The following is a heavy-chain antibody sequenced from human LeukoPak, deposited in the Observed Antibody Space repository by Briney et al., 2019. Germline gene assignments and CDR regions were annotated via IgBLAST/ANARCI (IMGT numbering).Heavy chain of an antibody. Sequence: ASVKVSCKASGGTFRSYAISWVRQAPGQGLEWMGGIIPIFGTANYAQKFQGRVTITTDESTSTAYMELSSLRSDDTAVYYCARERVVVPAAPGDYWGQGTLVTVSS. CDR3: ARERVVVPAAPGDY. CDR1: GGTFRSYA. D-gene: IGHD2-2*01. CDR2: IIPIFGTA. J-gene: IGHJ4*02. V-gene: IGHV1-69*05.